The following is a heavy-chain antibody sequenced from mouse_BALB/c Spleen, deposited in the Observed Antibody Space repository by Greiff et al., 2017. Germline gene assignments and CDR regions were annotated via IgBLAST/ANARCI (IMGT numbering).Heavy chain of an antibody. J-gene: IGHJ1*01. Sequence: VKLQESGAELAKPGASVKMSCKASGYTFTSYWMHWVKQRPGQGLEWIGYINPSTGYTEYNQKFKDKATLTADKSSSTAYMQLSSLTSEDSAVYYCARNYANSGYFDVWGAGTTVTVSS. V-gene: IGHV1-7*01. D-gene: IGHD6-1*01. CDR1: GYTFTSYW. CDR3: ARNYANSGYFDV. CDR2: INPSTGYT.